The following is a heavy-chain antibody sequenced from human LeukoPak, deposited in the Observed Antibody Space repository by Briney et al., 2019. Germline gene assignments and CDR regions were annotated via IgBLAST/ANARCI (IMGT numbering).Heavy chain of an antibody. CDR3: ARRAGGYSHSYDY. D-gene: IGHD4-23*01. CDR2: IYSSGNT. V-gene: IGHV3-53*01. J-gene: IGHJ4*02. Sequence: GGSLRRSCTVSGFTGSSNYMSWVRQAPGKGLEWVAIIYSSGNTNYADSVKGRFTISRDNSKNTLYLQMNNLRADDTAVYYCARRAGGYSHSYDYWGQGTLVTVSS. CDR1: GFTGSSNY.